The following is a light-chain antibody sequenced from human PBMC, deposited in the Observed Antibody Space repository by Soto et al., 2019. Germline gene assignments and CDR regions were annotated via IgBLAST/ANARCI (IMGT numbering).Light chain of an antibody. CDR3: AAWDDSLNEYV. V-gene: IGLV1-44*01. CDR1: SSNIGRNS. CDR2: GNN. Sequence: QSVLTQAPSVSGTRGQRVTITCSGSSSNIGRNSVNWYQHLPGTAPKLLTHGNNHRPSGVPDRFSGSKSGTSASLAISGLQPEDEADYCCAAWDDSLNEYVFGDGTNVTVL. J-gene: IGLJ1*01.